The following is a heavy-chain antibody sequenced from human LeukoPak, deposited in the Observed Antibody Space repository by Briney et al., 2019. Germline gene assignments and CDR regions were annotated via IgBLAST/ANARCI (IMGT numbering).Heavy chain of an antibody. CDR1: GYTFTDYY. V-gene: IGHV1-2*02. CDR2: INPNSGGT. Sequence: ASVKVSCKASGYTFTDYYMHWVRQAPGQGLEWMGWINPNSGGTNYAQQFQGRVTMTRDTSISTAYMELSNLRSDDTAVYYCARGIAAAGGRWFDPWGQGALVTVSS. CDR3: ARGIAAAGGRWFDP. D-gene: IGHD6-13*01. J-gene: IGHJ5*02.